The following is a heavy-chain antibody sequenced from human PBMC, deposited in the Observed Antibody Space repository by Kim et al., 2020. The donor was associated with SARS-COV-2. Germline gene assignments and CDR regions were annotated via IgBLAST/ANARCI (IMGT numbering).Heavy chain of an antibody. Sequence: GGSLRLSCAASGFTFSSHAMHWVRQAPGKGLEWVAVISHDGSNQYYADSVKGRFTISRDNSKNTLYLQMNSLRVEDTAVYYCARRVFSTSWSSSNWYF. CDR3: ARRVFSTSWSSSNWYF. D-gene: IGHD6-19*01. CDR2: ISHDGSNQ. J-gene: IGHJ2*01. CDR1: GFTFSSHA. V-gene: IGHV3-30*04.